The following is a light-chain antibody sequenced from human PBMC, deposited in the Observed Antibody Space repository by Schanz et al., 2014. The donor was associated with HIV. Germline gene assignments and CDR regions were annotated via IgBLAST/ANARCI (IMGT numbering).Light chain of an antibody. V-gene: IGKV3-15*01. CDR1: QRLNNN. Sequence: EIVLTQSPGTLSLSPGERATLSCRASQRLNNNYVAWYQQKPGQAPRLLIYGASTRATGIPARFSGSGSGTEFTLTISSLQSEDFAVYYCQQYNHWPRTFGPGTKVDIK. CDR3: QQYNHWPRT. CDR2: GAS. J-gene: IGKJ3*01.